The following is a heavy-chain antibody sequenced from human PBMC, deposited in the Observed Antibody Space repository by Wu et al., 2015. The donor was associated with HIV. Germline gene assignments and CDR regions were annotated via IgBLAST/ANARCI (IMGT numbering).Heavy chain of an antibody. V-gene: IGHV1-69*13. J-gene: IGHJ3*02. CDR1: GGTFSSYT. D-gene: IGHD3-22*01. CDR2: IIPIFGAP. CDR3: ARSRYDSSAYRRIDAFDI. Sequence: QVQLVQSGAEVKKPGSSVKVSCKASGGTFSSYTINWVRQAPGQGPEWMGRIIPIFGAPDYAQNQGRVTITADDSTSTAYMELSSLRSEDTAVYYCARSRYDSSAYRRIDAFDIWGQGTVVTVSS.